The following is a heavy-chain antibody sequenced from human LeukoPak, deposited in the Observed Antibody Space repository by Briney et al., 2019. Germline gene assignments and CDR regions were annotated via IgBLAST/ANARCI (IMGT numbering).Heavy chain of an antibody. V-gene: IGHV5-51*01. J-gene: IGHJ5*02. CDR1: GYSFSSYW. CDR3: ARRRTLRLDAFDP. Sequence: GESLKISCKGSGYSFSSYWIAWVRQMPGKGLEWMGIVFPGASDTRYSPSFQGQVTIPVDKSISTAYLQWSSLKASDTAMYYCARRRTLRLDAFDPWGQGTLVTVSS. D-gene: IGHD5/OR15-5a*01. CDR2: VFPGASDT.